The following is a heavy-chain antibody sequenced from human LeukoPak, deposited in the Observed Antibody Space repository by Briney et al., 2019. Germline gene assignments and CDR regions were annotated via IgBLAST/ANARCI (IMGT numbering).Heavy chain of an antibody. CDR2: INHSGRT. V-gene: IGHV4-34*01. D-gene: IGHD3-10*01. CDR3: ARGGTMGRSYYYYGMDV. CDR1: GGSFSGYY. J-gene: IGHJ6*02. Sequence: SETLSLTCAVYGGSFSGYYWSWIRQPPGKGLEWIGEINHSGRTNYNPSLKSRVTITVDTSKNQFSLKLSSVTAADTAVYYCARGGTMGRSYYYYGMDVWGQGTTVTVSS.